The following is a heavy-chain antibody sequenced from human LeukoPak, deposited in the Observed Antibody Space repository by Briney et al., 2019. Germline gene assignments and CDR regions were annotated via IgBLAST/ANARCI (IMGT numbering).Heavy chain of an antibody. CDR3: ARAREGGDCPFDY. J-gene: IGHJ4*02. CDR2: IKQDGSEK. V-gene: IGHV3-7*01. Sequence: PGGSLRLSCAASGFTFSSYAMSWVRQAPGKGLEWVANIKQDGSEKYYVGSVKGRFTISRDNAKNSLYLQMNSLRAEDTAVYYCARAREGGDCPFDYWGQGTLLTVSS. D-gene: IGHD2-21*02. CDR1: GFTFSSYA.